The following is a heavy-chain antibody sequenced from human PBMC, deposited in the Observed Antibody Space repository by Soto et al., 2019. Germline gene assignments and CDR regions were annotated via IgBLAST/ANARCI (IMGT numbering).Heavy chain of an antibody. CDR3: ARQGCGSTTCYSQLDF. Sequence: GGSLRLSCAASGLTFSDYYMSWIRQAPGKGLEWVSYISSSSSYTNYADSVKGRFTISRDNAKNSMYLQMNSLRAEDTAVYYCARQGCGSTTCYSQLDFWGQGTLVTVSS. CDR2: ISSSSSYT. V-gene: IGHV3-11*06. CDR1: GLTFSDYY. D-gene: IGHD2-2*02. J-gene: IGHJ4*02.